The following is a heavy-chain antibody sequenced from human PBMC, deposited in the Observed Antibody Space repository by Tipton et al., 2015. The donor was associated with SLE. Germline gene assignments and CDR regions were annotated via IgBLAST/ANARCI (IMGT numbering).Heavy chain of an antibody. CDR3: AKDLRYFDWFHQFDI. Sequence: SLRLSCAASGFTFSSYGMHWVRQAPGKGLEWVAVISYDGSNKYYADSVKGRFTISRDNSKNTLYLQMNSLRAEDTAVYYCAKDLRYFDWFHQFDIWGQGTMVTVSS. D-gene: IGHD3-9*01. J-gene: IGHJ3*02. CDR2: ISYDGSNK. V-gene: IGHV3-30*18. CDR1: GFTFSSYG.